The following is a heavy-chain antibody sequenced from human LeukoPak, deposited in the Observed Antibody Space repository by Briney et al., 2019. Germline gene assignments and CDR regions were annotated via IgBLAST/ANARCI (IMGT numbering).Heavy chain of an antibody. Sequence: PGGSLRLSCAASGFTFSSYWMSWVRQAPGKGLEWVANIKQDGSEKYYVDSVKGRFTISRDNAKNSLYLQMNSLRAEDTAVYYCARGGEAMAYWYYFDYWGQGTLVTVSS. CDR2: IKQDGSEK. D-gene: IGHD5-18*01. V-gene: IGHV3-7*01. J-gene: IGHJ4*02. CDR1: GFTFSSYW. CDR3: ARGGEAMAYWYYFDY.